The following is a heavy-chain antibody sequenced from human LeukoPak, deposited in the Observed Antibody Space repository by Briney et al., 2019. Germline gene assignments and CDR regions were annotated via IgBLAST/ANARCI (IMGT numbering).Heavy chain of an antibody. CDR2: IRYDGSDK. J-gene: IGHJ4*02. D-gene: IGHD3-10*01. V-gene: IGHV3-30*02. CDR3: AKDFSLGGSYFDH. Sequence: GGSLRLSCAASGFTFSSFGMHWVRQAPGKGLEWVAFIRYDGSDKYYVDSVKGRFTISRDNSKKTLYLQLNSPGAEDTSIYYCAKDFSLGGSYFDHWGQGTLVTVSS. CDR1: GFTFSSFG.